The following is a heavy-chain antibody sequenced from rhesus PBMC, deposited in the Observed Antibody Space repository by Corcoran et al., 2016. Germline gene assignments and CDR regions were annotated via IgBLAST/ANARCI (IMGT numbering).Heavy chain of an antibody. Sequence: QVQLQESGPGVVKPSETLSLTCAVSGGSISGGYDWSWIRQPPGKGLEWIGYTYGSSGSTNYNRSLKNRVTISKDASKNEFSLKLSSVTAADTAVYYCARDIAAALFDYWGQGGLVTVS. J-gene: IGHJ4*01. CDR1: GGSISGGYD. D-gene: IGHD6-25*01. CDR2: TYGSSGST. V-gene: IGHV4-76*01. CDR3: ARDIAAALFDY.